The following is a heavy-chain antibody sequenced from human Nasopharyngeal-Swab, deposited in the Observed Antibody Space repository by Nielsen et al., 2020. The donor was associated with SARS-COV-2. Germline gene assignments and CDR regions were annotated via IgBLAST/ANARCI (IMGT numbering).Heavy chain of an antibody. V-gene: IGHV3-23*01. CDR3: AKSMMEWPQAHMDV. D-gene: IGHD3-3*01. CDR2: ISASGSST. CDR1: GFTFRNYA. Sequence: GESLKISCAVSGFTFRNYAMSWVRQAPGKGLEWVSGISASGSSTYDADSVKGRFTISRDNSKNTLYLQMNTLRADDTAVYYCAKSMMEWPQAHMDVWGPGTTVTVSS. J-gene: IGHJ6*02.